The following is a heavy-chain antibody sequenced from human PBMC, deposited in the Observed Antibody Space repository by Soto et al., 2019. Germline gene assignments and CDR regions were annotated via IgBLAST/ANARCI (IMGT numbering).Heavy chain of an antibody. CDR2: INPSGGST. CDR3: ARASTALRGYSYGYFDY. CDR1: GYTFTSYY. V-gene: IGHV1-46*03. D-gene: IGHD5-18*01. J-gene: IGHJ4*02. Sequence: ASVKVSCKASGYTFTSYYMHWVRQAPGQGLEWMGIINPSGGSTSYAQKFQGRVTMTRDTSTSTVYMELSSLRSEDTAVYYCARASTALRGYSYGYFDYWGQGTLVTVSS.